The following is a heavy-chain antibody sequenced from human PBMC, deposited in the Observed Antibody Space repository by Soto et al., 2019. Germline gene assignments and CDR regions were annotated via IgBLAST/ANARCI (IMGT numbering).Heavy chain of an antibody. CDR3: SKWSGFGDA. CDR2: ISDSGGKT. CDR1: GFTFSSYS. V-gene: IGHV3-23*01. D-gene: IGHD3-10*01. Sequence: VQLTESGGGLVQPGGSLRLSCAASGFTFSSYSMTWVRQAPGKGLEWVSGISDSGGKTWYADSVKGRFTISRDNSKNTLFLQMNSLRAEDTAVYFCSKWSGFGDAWGQGTLVTVSS. J-gene: IGHJ5*02.